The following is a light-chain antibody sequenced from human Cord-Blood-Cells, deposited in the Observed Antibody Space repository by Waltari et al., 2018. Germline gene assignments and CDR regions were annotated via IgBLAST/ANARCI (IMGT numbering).Light chain of an antibody. CDR2: YVS. Sequence: QSALTQPASLSGSPGQSTTISCTGTSSTVGGYTYVSWYHQHPGKAPKLMIYYVSNRPSGVSNRFSGSKSGNTASLTISGLQAEDEADYYCSSYTSSSTPWVFGGGTKLTVL. V-gene: IGLV2-14*01. CDR1: SSTVGGYTY. CDR3: SSYTSSSTPWV. J-gene: IGLJ3*02.